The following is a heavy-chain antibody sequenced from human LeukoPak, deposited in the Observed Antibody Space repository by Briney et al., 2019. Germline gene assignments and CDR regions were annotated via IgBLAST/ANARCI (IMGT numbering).Heavy chain of an antibody. CDR1: GFTFDDYA. CDR3: ARGAQPREYFDR. D-gene: IGHD2-2*01. J-gene: IGHJ4*02. Sequence: GGSLRLSCAASGFTFDDYAMHWVRQAPGKGLEWVAVLSYDGSNPYYQDSVRGRFTIYRDNSKNTVYLQMNSLRVEDTAVYYCARGAQPREYFDRWGQGTLVTVSS. CDR2: LSYDGSNP. V-gene: IGHV3-30*04.